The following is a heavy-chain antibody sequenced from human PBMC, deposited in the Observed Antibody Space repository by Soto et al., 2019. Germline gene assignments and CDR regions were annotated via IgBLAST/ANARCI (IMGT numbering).Heavy chain of an antibody. V-gene: IGHV4-34*01. D-gene: IGHD1-1*01. CDR2: MSHSGGT. CDR1: GGFVSSGSYY. Sequence: QVQLQQWGAGLLKPSETLSLTCAVYGGFVSSGSYYWSWIRQPPGKGLEWIGEMSHSGGTHFNPSLKSRVTISVDTSKNQFSLKMSSVTAAHTALYYCARVQRPTATTVVDAFNIWGPGTMVTVSS. CDR3: ARVQRPTATTVVDAFNI. J-gene: IGHJ3*02.